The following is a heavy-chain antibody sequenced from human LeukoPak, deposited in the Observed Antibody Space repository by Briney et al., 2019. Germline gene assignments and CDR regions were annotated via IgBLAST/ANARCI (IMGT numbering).Heavy chain of an antibody. D-gene: IGHD3-10*01. J-gene: IGHJ4*02. CDR3: AKDSVPYYYGSGSYPDY. Sequence: GGSLRLSCAVSGFIFNNYAMSWVRQAPGKGLEWVSGISGSGGSTYYADSVKGRFTISRDNSKNTLYLQMNSLTAEDTAVYYCAKDSVPYYYGSGSYPDYWGQGTLVTVSS. CDR2: ISGSGGST. V-gene: IGHV3-23*01. CDR1: GFIFNNYA.